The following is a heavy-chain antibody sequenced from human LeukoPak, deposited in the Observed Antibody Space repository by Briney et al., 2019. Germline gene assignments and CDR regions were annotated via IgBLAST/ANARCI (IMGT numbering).Heavy chain of an antibody. CDR3: ARMDHDFWSGSTNWFDP. CDR1: GGSISSGNYY. CDR2: LYYSGST. Sequence: SETLSLTCTVSGGSISSGNYYWAWIRQPPGKGLEWIGSLYYSGSTYYNPSLKSRVTISVDTSKNQFSLKLSSVTAADTAVYYCARMDHDFWSGSTNWFDPWGQGTLVTVSS. V-gene: IGHV4-39*07. D-gene: IGHD3-3*01. J-gene: IGHJ5*02.